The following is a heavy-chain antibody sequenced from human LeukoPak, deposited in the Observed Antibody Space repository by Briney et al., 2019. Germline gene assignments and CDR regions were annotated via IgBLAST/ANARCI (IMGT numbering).Heavy chain of an antibody. CDR2: INTDGSST. CDR1: GFTFSRYW. J-gene: IGHJ4*01. V-gene: IGHV3-74*01. D-gene: IGHD3-22*01. Sequence: GGSLRLSCAASGFTFSRYWIHWVRQAPGKGLVWVSRINTDGSSTTYADSVKGRFTISRDNAKNTLYLQMNSLRAEDMAVYYRARSAYYDRSGYYHDYWGRGTLVTVSS. CDR3: ARSAYYDRSGYYHDY.